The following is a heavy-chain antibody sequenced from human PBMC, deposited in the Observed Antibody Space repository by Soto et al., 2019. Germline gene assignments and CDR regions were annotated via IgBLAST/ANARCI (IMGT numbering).Heavy chain of an antibody. D-gene: IGHD1-1*01. CDR3: CWQSRGNHHVFDV. CDR2: IKANVLREPP. Sequence: PGGSLRLSCAVSGLPFSPAWIIWVRQAPGRGPEWVVRIKANVLREPPDYAATVKGRFSISRDDSKNTVYLHMSSLTTDDTAVYYCCWQSRGNHHVFDVWGQGTMVTVS. CDR1: GLPFSPAW. J-gene: IGHJ3*01. V-gene: IGHV3-15*07.